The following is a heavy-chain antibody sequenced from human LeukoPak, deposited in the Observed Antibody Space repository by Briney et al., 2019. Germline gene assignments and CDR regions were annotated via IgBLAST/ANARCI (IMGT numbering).Heavy chain of an antibody. CDR1: GGSISSYH. D-gene: IGHD4-17*01. V-gene: IGHV4-59*08. CDR2: IYYSGST. Sequence: SETLSLTCTVSGGSISSYHWSWIRQPPGKGLEWIGYIYYSGSTNYNPSLKSRVTISVDTSKNQFSLKLSSVTAADTAVYYCARLDYGDYGTLAYWGQGTLVTVSS. CDR3: ARLDYGDYGTLAY. J-gene: IGHJ4*02.